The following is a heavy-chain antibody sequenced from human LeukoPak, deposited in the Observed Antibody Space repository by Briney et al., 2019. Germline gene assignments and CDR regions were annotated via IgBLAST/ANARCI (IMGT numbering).Heavy chain of an antibody. CDR2: IYSGGST. Sequence: GGSLRLSCAASGFTVSSNYMSWVRQAPGKGLEWVSVIYSGGSTYYADSVKGRFTISRDNSKNTLYLQMSSLRAEDTAVYYCARGTYSSSWYPVDYWGQGTLVTVSS. D-gene: IGHD6-13*01. J-gene: IGHJ4*02. CDR1: GFTVSSNY. V-gene: IGHV3-53*01. CDR3: ARGTYSSSWYPVDY.